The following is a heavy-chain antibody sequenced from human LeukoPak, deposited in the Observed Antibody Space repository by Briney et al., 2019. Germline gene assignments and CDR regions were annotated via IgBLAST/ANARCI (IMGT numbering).Heavy chain of an antibody. CDR2: IYSGGST. Sequence: GGSLRLSCAASGFTVSSNYMSWVRQAPGKGLEWVSVIYSGGSTYYADSVKGRFTISRDNSKNTLYLQMNSLGAEDTAVYYCAREDGMIRNFDYWGQGTLVTVSS. D-gene: IGHD3-22*01. CDR3: AREDGMIRNFDY. CDR1: GFTVSSNY. J-gene: IGHJ4*02. V-gene: IGHV3-53*01.